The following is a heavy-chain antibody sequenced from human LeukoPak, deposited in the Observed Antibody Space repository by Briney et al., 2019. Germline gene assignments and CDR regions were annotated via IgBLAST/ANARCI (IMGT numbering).Heavy chain of an antibody. Sequence: GGSLRLSCAASGFTFSSYAMTWVRQAPGKGLEWVSGISGSGISTYYADSVKGRFTISRDNAKNTLHLQMNSLRAEDTAVYYCAKVGYYGSSGYYAYLQHWGQGTLVTVSS. D-gene: IGHD3-22*01. CDR2: ISGSGIST. CDR1: GFTFSSYA. CDR3: AKVGYYGSSGYYAYLQH. J-gene: IGHJ1*01. V-gene: IGHV3-23*01.